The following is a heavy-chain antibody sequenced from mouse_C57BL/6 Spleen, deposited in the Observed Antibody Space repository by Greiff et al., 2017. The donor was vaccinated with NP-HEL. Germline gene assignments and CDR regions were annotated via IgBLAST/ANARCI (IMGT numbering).Heavy chain of an antibody. CDR1: GFTFSDYY. V-gene: IGHV5-16*01. D-gene: IGHD2-10*02. Sequence: DVHLVESEGGLVQPGSSMKLSCTASGFTFSDYYMAWVRQVPEKGLEWVANINYDGSSTYYLDSLKSRFIISRDNAKNILYLQMSSLKSEDTATYYCARDRYGRFHFDYWGQGTTLTVSS. CDR2: INYDGSST. J-gene: IGHJ2*01. CDR3: ARDRYGRFHFDY.